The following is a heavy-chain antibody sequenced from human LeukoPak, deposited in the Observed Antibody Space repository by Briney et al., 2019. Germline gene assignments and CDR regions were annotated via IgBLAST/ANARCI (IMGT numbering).Heavy chain of an antibody. J-gene: IGHJ6*02. CDR3: AKSFGGSYYYYGMDV. D-gene: IGHD1-26*01. CDR2: ISGSGGST. Sequence: GGSLRLSCAASGFTFSSYAMSWVRQAPGKGLEWVSGISGSGGSTHYADSVKGRFTISRDNSKNTLYLQMNSLRAEDTAVYYCAKSFGGSYYYYGMDVWGQGTTVTVSS. CDR1: GFTFSSYA. V-gene: IGHV3-23*01.